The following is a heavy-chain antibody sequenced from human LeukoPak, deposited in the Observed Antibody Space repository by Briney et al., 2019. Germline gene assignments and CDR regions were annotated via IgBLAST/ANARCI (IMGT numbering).Heavy chain of an antibody. Sequence: EASVKVSFKTSGYTFTVYYLHWVRQAPGQRLEWMGWINPNSGVTNYAQKFQGRVTMTRDTSISTASMELSSLRSDDTAVYYCARDRVSVATPYFDYWGQGTPVTVSS. CDR1: GYTFTVYY. CDR3: ARDRVSVATPYFDY. J-gene: IGHJ4*02. CDR2: INPNSGVT. D-gene: IGHD5-12*01. V-gene: IGHV1-2*02.